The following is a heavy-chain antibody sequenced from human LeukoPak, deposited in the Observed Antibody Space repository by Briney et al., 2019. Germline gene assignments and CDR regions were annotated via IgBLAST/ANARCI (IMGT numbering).Heavy chain of an antibody. V-gene: IGHV4-39*01. D-gene: IGHD1-26*01. CDR2: IYYSGST. J-gene: IGHJ4*02. Sequence: SETLSLTCTVSGGSISSGSYYWGWIRQPPGKGLEWIGSIYYSGSTYYNPSLKGRVTISVDTSKNQFSLKLSSVTAADTAVYYCARRYSASYAFRYWGQGTLVTVSS. CDR1: GGSISSGSYY. CDR3: ARRYSASYAFRY.